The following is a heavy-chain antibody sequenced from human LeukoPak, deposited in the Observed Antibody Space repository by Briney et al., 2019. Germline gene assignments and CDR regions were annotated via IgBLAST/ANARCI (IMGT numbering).Heavy chain of an antibody. J-gene: IGHJ6*03. V-gene: IGHV3-23*01. CDR1: GFTFIKYS. D-gene: IGHD2-8*01. Sequence: PGGSLRLSCAASGFTFIKYSMTWVRQAPGKGLEWVSAITGSGAFTDYADSVKGRFTISRDNSKSTLYLQMNSLRAEDTAVYYCAKDRCSNGVGCYYYYMDVWGKGTTVTISS. CDR3: AKDRCSNGVGCYYYYMDV. CDR2: ITGSGAFT.